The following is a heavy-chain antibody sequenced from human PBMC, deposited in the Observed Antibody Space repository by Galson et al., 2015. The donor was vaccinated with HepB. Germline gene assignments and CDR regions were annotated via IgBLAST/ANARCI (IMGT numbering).Heavy chain of an antibody. Sequence: SVKVSCKASGYTFTTYGISWVRQAPGQGLEWMGWITPYNTNTNYAQKFQGRFTMTTDTSTSTAYMELRSLRSDDTALYYCARDRRSSSSMDVWGKGTTVTVSS. CDR3: ARDRRSSSSMDV. V-gene: IGHV1-18*01. CDR2: ITPYNTNT. D-gene: IGHD6-6*01. CDR1: GYTFTTYG. J-gene: IGHJ6*03.